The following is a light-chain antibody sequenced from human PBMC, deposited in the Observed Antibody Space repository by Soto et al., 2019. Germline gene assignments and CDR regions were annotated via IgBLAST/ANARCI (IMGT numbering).Light chain of an antibody. J-gene: IGLJ1*01. Sequence: QSALTQPASVSGSPGQSITISCTGTSSDVGGYNYVSWYQQHPGKAPKLMIYDVSNRPSGVSNRCSGSKSGNTASLTISGLQAEDETDYYGSSYTSSSTLLSVFGTGTKVTVL. V-gene: IGLV2-14*01. CDR3: SSYTSSSTLLSV. CDR2: DVS. CDR1: SSDVGGYNY.